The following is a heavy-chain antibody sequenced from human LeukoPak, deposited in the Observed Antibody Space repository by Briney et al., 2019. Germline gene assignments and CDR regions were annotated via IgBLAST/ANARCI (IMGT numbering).Heavy chain of an antibody. Sequence: GGSVRLSCAASGFTLSSYNMNWVRQAPGKGLEWISYITTSIDIISYADSVKGRFTISRDNAKNSLYLQMDSLRDEDTAVYYCVRDHNYYFGYWGQGILVTVSA. V-gene: IGHV3-48*02. CDR1: GFTLSSYN. CDR2: ITTSIDII. CDR3: VRDHNYYFGY. J-gene: IGHJ4*02.